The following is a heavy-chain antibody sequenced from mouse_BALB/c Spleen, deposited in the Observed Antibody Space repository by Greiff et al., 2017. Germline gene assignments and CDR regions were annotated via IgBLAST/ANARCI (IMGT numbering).Heavy chain of an antibody. CDR3: ARSAGSSYGYAMDY. CDR1: GFNIKDTY. Sequence: EVQLQESGAELVKPGASVKLSCTASGFNIKDTYMHWVKQRPEQGLEWIGRIDPANGNTKYDPKFQGKATITADTSSNTAYLQLSSLTSEDTAVYYCARSAGSSYGYAMDYWGQGTSVTVSS. V-gene: IGHV14-3*02. CDR2: IDPANGNT. J-gene: IGHJ4*01. D-gene: IGHD1-1*01.